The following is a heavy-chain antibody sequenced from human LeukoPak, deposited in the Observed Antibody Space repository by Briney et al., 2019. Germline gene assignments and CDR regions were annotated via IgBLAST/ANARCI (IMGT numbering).Heavy chain of an antibody. Sequence: AVKVSCQASGYTFTGYYMHGVRPAPAQGREWMGWINPNRGGTNYAQQFQGRVTMTRDTSISTAYMELSRLSSDGPAGYYCAREQAGDYAFDIWGQGTMVTVSS. CDR1: GYTFTGYY. CDR2: INPNRGGT. J-gene: IGHJ3*02. D-gene: IGHD1-26*01. CDR3: AREQAGDYAFDI. V-gene: IGHV1-2*02.